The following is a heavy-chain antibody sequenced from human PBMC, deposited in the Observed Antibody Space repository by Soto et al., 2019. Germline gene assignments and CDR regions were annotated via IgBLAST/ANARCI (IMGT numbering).Heavy chain of an antibody. CDR3: ARRSGTYYDFWSGLDV. CDR1: GYSFTSYW. CDR2: IYPGDSDT. D-gene: IGHD3-3*01. J-gene: IGHJ6*02. Sequence: PGESLKISCKGSGYSFTSYWIGWVRQMPGKGLEWMGIIYPGDSDTRYSPSFQGQVTISADKSISTAYLQWSSLKASDTAMYYCARRSGTYYDFWSGLDVWGQGTTVTLSS. V-gene: IGHV5-51*01.